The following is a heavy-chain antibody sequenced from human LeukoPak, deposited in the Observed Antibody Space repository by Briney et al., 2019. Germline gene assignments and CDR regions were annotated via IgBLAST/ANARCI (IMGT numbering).Heavy chain of an antibody. Sequence: PGGSLRLSCAASGNYWMHWVRQAPGKGLVWVSHINSDGSWTSYADSVKGRFTISKDNAKNTVYLQMNSLRAEDTAVYYCARVYDVLTGGFDHWGQGALVTVSS. CDR1: GNYW. D-gene: IGHD3-9*01. V-gene: IGHV3-74*01. CDR2: INSDGSWT. CDR3: ARVYDVLTGGFDH. J-gene: IGHJ4*02.